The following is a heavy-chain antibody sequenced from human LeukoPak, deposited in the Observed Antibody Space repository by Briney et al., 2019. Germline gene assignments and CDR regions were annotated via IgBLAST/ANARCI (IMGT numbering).Heavy chain of an antibody. D-gene: IGHD2-21*02. CDR1: GFTFSSYW. CDR2: INSDGRST. V-gene: IGHV3-74*01. J-gene: IGHJ4*02. Sequence: GALRLSCAASGFTFSSYWMHWVRQAPGKGLVWVSRINSDGRSTSYADSVKGRFTISRDNAKNTLYLQMNSLRAEDTAVYYCASLAYCGGDCYRGPFDYWGQGTLVTVSS. CDR3: ASLAYCGGDCYRGPFDY.